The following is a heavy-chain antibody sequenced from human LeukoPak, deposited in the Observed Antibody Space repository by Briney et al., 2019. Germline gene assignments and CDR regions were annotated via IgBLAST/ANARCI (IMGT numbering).Heavy chain of an antibody. CDR3: ARGGKATVVTM. CDR1: GGSINSYY. J-gene: IGHJ4*02. V-gene: IGHV4-4*07. CDR2: MYSSGST. Sequence: SETLSLTCTVSGGSINSYYWTWLRQSAGKGLGWIGRMYSSGSTNYNPSLKSRVSMSVDTSKNQISVKLTSVTAADTAVYYCARGGKATVVTMWGQGMLVTVSS. D-gene: IGHD4-23*01.